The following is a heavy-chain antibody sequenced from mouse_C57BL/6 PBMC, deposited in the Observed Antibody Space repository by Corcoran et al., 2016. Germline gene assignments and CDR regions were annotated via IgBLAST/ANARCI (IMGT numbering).Heavy chain of an antibody. D-gene: IGHD2-3*01. J-gene: IGHJ2*01. CDR2: INPNNGGT. V-gene: IGHV1-26*01. CDR3: ARWGGWLLLRSDY. Sequence: EVQLQQSGTELVKPGASVKISYKASGYTFTDYYMNGVKQSHGKSLEWIGDINPNNGGTSDNQKFKGKATLTVDKSSSTAYMELRSLTSEDSAVYYCARWGGWLLLRSDYWGQGTTLTVSS. CDR1: GYTFTDYY.